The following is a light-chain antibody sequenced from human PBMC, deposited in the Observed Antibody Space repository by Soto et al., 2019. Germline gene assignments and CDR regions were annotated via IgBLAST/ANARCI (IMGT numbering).Light chain of an antibody. V-gene: IGKV3-20*01. Sequence: ILLKKKPGTLALCPGGGTTLACTASQSVSTSLAWYHHKPGEAPRLLISDASVRAAGIPDRFSGSGSGTDFTLTISRLEPEDFALYYCQQYVVGSTLSFGRGTRLEIK. J-gene: IGKJ5*01. CDR1: QSVSTS. CDR2: DAS. CDR3: QQYVVGSTLS.